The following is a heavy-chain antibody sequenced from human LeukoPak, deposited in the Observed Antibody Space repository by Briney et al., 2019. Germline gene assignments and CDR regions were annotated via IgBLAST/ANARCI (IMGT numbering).Heavy chain of an antibody. CDR2: SNAGNGNT. CDR1: GYTFTSYA. J-gene: IGHJ4*02. Sequence: ASVKVSCRASGYTFTSYAMHWVRQAPGQRLEWMGWSNAGNGNTKYSQEFQGRVTMTRDASISTAYMELSRLRSDDTAVYYCARARDGYNFGYWGQGTLVTVSS. D-gene: IGHD5-24*01. CDR3: ARARDGYNFGY. V-gene: IGHV1-3*02.